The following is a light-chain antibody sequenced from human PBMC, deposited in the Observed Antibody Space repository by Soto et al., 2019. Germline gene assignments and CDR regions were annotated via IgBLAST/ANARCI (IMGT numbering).Light chain of an antibody. V-gene: IGKV3-20*01. Sequence: EIVLTQSPGTLALSPGETATLSCRTSQSVDTKYLAWYQQKPGQAPRLLIYGTSRRAPASPDRISGSGSGTDFTLTISRLEPEDFAVYYCQQDGASPLTFGGGTKVEIK. J-gene: IGKJ4*01. CDR1: QSVDTKY. CDR3: QQDGASPLT. CDR2: GTS.